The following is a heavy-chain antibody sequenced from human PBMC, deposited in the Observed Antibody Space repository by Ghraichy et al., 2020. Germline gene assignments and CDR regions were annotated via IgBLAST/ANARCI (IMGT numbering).Heavy chain of an antibody. Sequence: LSLTCAASGFTFSSYWMSWVRQAPGKGLEWVANIKQDGSEKYYVDSVKGRFTISRDNAKNSLYLQMNSLRAEDTAVYYCAGPASYYYYGMDVWGQGTTVTVSS. CDR1: GFTFSSYW. J-gene: IGHJ6*02. CDR2: IKQDGSEK. CDR3: AGPASYYYYGMDV. V-gene: IGHV3-7*01.